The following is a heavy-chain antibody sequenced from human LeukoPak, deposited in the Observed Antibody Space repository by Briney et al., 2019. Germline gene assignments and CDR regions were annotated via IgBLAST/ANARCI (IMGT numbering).Heavy chain of an antibody. D-gene: IGHD1-7*01. CDR3: ARKGNLGDAFDI. CDR2: IYYSGST. CDR1: GGSISSSSYY. Sequence: PSETLSLTCTVSGGSISSSSYYWDWIRQPPGKGLEWIGSIYYSGSTNYNPSLKSRVTVSVDTSKNQFSLRLRSVTAADTAVYYCARKGNLGDAFDIWGQGTMVTVSS. J-gene: IGHJ3*02. V-gene: IGHV4-39*07.